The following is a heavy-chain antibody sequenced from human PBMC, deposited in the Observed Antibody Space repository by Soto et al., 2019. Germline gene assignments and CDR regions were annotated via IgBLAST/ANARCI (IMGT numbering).Heavy chain of an antibody. J-gene: IGHJ2*01. V-gene: IGHV4-59*01. Sequence: QVQLQESGPGLVKPSETLSLTCTVSGGSISSYFWSWIRQPPGKGLEWIGYIYYTGSTNYNPSLKSRVTRSVDPSKTPFSLQLSSVTAADTAVYYCATFNWYFDLWGRGTLVTVSS. CDR1: GGSISSYF. CDR3: ATFNWYFDL. CDR2: IYYTGST.